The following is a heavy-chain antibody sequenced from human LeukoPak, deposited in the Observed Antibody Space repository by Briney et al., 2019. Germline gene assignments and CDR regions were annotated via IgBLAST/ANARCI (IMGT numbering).Heavy chain of an antibody. J-gene: IGHJ5*02. CDR2: ISAYNGNT. CDR1: GYTFTSYG. Sequence: GASGKVSGKASGYTFTSYGISWVRRAPGQGLEWMGWISAYNGNTNYAQKLQGRVTMTTDTSTSTAYMELRSLRSDDTAVYYCARSLASWFDPWGQGTLVTVSS. V-gene: IGHV1-18*01. CDR3: ARSLASWFDP.